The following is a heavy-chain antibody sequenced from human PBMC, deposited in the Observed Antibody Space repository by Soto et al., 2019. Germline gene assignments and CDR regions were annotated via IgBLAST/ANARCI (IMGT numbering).Heavy chain of an antibody. J-gene: IGHJ4*02. CDR1: GFTFSSYW. CDR2: IKQDGSAK. D-gene: IGHD3-9*01. V-gene: IGHV3-7*01. CDR3: ARPRGYDNLTGYPYYFDY. Sequence: GGSLRLSCAASGFTFSSYWMSWVRQAPGKGLEWVANIKQDGSAKYYVDSVKGRFSISRDNAKNSLYLQMDSLRAEDTAAYYCARPRGYDNLTGYPYYFDYWGQSNQVTVSS.